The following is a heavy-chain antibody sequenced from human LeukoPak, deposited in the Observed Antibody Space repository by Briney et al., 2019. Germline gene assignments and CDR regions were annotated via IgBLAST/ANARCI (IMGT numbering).Heavy chain of an antibody. CDR3: AKEKLPSGYSFLTDY. CDR1: GLTFNRYE. CDR2: ISSSGSTI. J-gene: IGHJ4*02. D-gene: IGHD5-18*01. V-gene: IGHV3-48*03. Sequence: GGSLRLSCTPSGLTFNRYEMNWVRQPPGKGLEWVSYISSSGSTIYYADSVKRRFTISRDDSKSTLYLQMNSLRPEDTAVYYCAKEKLPSGYSFLTDYWGQGTLVTVSS.